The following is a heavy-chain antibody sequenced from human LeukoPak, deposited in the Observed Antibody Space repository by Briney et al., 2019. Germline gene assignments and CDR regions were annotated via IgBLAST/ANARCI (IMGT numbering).Heavy chain of an antibody. V-gene: IGHV4-34*01. CDR1: GGSFSGYY. Sequence: PSETLSLTCAVYGGSFSGYYWSWIRQPLGKGLEWIGEINHSGSTNYNPSLKSRVTISVDTSKNQFSLKLSSVTAADTAVYYCARVIDWFEPWGQGTLVTVSS. CDR3: ARVIDWFEP. J-gene: IGHJ5*02. CDR2: INHSGST.